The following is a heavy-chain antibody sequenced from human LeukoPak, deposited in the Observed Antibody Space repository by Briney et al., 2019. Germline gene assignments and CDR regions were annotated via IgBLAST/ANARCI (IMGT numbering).Heavy chain of an antibody. CDR2: ISVRGDGT. Sequence: GGSLRLSCAASGFTFSSYAMSCVRQAPGKGLQWVSAISVRGDGTNYADSVKGRFTISRDNSKNTLDLQMNNLRAEDTAVYYCARGVRVGAATSYYFDHWGQGTLVTVSS. CDR1: GFTFSSYA. CDR3: ARGVRVGAATSYYFDH. D-gene: IGHD1-26*01. V-gene: IGHV3-23*01. J-gene: IGHJ4*02.